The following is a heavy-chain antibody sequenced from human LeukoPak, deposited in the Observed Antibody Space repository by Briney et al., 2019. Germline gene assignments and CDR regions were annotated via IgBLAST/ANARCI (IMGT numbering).Heavy chain of an antibody. CDR1: GGSFSGYY. J-gene: IGHJ4*02. V-gene: IGHV4-34*01. D-gene: IGHD2-15*01. CDR3: ARLDCSGGSCYMDY. Sequence: PSETLSLTCAVYGGSFSGYYWSWIRQPPGKGLEWIGEINHSGSINYNPSLKSRVTMSVDTSKNQFSLKLSSVTAADTAVYYCARLDCSGGSCYMDYWGQGTLVTVSS. CDR2: INHSGSI.